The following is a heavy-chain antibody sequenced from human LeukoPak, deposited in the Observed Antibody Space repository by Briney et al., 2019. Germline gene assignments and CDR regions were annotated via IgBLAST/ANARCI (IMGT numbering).Heavy chain of an antibody. CDR3: ARDGYYDSSGYYKNWFDP. D-gene: IGHD3-22*01. CDR2: IIPIFGTA. Sequence: SVKVSCKASGGTFSSYAISWVRQAPGQGLEWMGGIIPIFGTANYAQKFQGRVTITADKSTSTAYMELSSLRSEDTAVYYCARDGYYDSSGYYKNWFDPWGQGTLATVSS. V-gene: IGHV1-69*06. CDR1: GGTFSSYA. J-gene: IGHJ5*02.